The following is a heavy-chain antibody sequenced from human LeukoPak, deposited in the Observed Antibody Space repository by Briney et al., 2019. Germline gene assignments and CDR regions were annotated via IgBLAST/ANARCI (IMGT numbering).Heavy chain of an antibody. Sequence: GGSLRLSCAASGFTVSSNYMSWVRQAPGKGLEWVSYISSSGSTIYYADSVKGRFTISRDNAKNSLYLQMNSLRAEDTAVYYCARDRYSSSWYGYFDYWGQGTLVTVSS. CDR2: ISSSGSTI. CDR3: ARDRYSSSWYGYFDY. CDR1: GFTVSSNY. D-gene: IGHD6-13*01. J-gene: IGHJ4*02. V-gene: IGHV3-11*04.